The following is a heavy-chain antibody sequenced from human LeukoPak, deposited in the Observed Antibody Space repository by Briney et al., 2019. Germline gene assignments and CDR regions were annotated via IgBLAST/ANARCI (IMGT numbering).Heavy chain of an antibody. Sequence: ASVKVSCKASGYTFTGYYMHWVRQAPGQGLEWMGWINPNSGGTNYAQKFQGRVTMTRDTSISTAYMELSRLRSDDTAVYCCARFPLRGYSGRNDYWGQGTLVTVSS. CDR3: ARFPLRGYSGRNDY. CDR1: GYTFTGYY. CDR2: INPNSGGT. J-gene: IGHJ4*02. D-gene: IGHD5-12*01. V-gene: IGHV1-2*02.